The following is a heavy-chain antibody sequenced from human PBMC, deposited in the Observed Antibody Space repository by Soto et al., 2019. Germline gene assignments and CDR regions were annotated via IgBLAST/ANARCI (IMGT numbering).Heavy chain of an antibody. D-gene: IGHD6-13*01. CDR1: GFTFSSYG. Sequence: PGGSLRLSCAASGFTFSSYGMHWVRQAPGKGLEWVAVIRYDGSNKYYADSVKGRFTISRDNSKNTLYLQMNSLRAEDTAVYYCAREKRIAAAAQDYWGQGTLVTVSS. CDR2: IRYDGSNK. CDR3: AREKRIAAAAQDY. J-gene: IGHJ4*02. V-gene: IGHV3-33*01.